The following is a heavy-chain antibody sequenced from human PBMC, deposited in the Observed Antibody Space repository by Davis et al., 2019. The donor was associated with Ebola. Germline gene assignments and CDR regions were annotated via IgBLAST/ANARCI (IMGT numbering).Heavy chain of an antibody. V-gene: IGHV1-18*01. CDR3: ARGGSSSFNWFDP. CDR2: ISAYNGNT. Sequence: AASVKVSCKASGYTFTSYGISWVRQAPGQGLEWMGWISAYNGNTNYAQKFQGRVTITADESTSTAYMELSSLRSEDTAVYYCARGGSSSFNWFDPWGQGTLVTVSS. CDR1: GYTFTSYG. J-gene: IGHJ5*02. D-gene: IGHD6-13*01.